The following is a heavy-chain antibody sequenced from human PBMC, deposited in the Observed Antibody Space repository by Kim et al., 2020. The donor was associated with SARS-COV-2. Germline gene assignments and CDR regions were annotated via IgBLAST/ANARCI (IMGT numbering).Heavy chain of an antibody. V-gene: IGHV1-2*02. J-gene: IGHJ3*02. CDR2: INPNSGGT. D-gene: IGHD1-20*01. CDR3: AREGSYNWNPDAFDI. CDR1: GYTFTGYY. Sequence: ASVKVSCKASGYTFTGYYMHWVRQAPGQGLEWMGWINPNSGGTNYAQKFQGRVTMTRDTSISTAYMELSRLRSDDTAVYYCAREGSYNWNPDAFDIWGQGTMVTVS.